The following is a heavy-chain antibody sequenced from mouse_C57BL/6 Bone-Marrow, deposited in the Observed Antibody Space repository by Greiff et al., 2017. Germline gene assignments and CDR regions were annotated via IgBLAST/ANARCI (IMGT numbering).Heavy chain of an antibody. CDR1: GYTFTSYW. V-gene: IGHV1-55*01. D-gene: IGHD1-1*01. J-gene: IGHJ2*01. CDR3: AKGYGSREVDH. CDR2: IYPGSGSN. Sequence: QVQLQQPGAELVKPGASVKMSCKASGYTFTSYWITWVKQRPGQGLEWIGDIYPGSGSNNYNEKFKSKATLTVDNSSSTAYMQLSSLSSEDSAVYYCAKGYGSREVDHCGQGTTLTVSS.